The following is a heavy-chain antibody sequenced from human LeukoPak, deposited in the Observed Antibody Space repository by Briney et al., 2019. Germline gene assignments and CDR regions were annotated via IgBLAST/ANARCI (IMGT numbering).Heavy chain of an antibody. CDR3: ARDIVGADGGVSNWFDP. CDR2: ISYDGSNK. Sequence: PGGSLRLSCAASGFTFSDYYMSWVRQAPGKGLEWVAVISYDGSNKYYADSVKGRFTISRDNSKNTLYLQMNSLRAEDTAVYYCARDIVGADGGVSNWFDPWGQGTLVTVSS. J-gene: IGHJ5*02. D-gene: IGHD1-26*01. V-gene: IGHV3-30*01. CDR1: GFTFSDYY.